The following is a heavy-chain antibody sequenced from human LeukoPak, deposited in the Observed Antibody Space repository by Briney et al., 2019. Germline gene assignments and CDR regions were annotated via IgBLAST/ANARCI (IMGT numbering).Heavy chain of an antibody. J-gene: IGHJ6*03. V-gene: IGHV1-69*13. CDR3: ASGLRFSVGDYYYYMDV. CDR2: IIPIFGTA. D-gene: IGHD3-3*01. Sequence: GASVKVSCKASGGTFSSYAISWVRQAPGQGLEWMGVIIPIFGTANYAQKFQGRVTITADESTSTAYMELSSLRSEDTAVYYCASGLRFSVGDYYYYMDVWGKGTTVTVSS. CDR1: GGTFSSYA.